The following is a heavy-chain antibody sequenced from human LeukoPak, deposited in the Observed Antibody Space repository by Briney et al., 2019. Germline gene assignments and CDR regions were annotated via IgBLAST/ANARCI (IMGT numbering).Heavy chain of an antibody. CDR3: ATSKQQLVRIFDY. D-gene: IGHD6-13*01. Sequence: ASVKVSRKVSGYTLTELSMHWVRQAPGKGLEWMGGFDPEDGETIYAQKFQGRVTMTEDTSTDTAYMELSSLRSEDTAVYYCATSKQQLVRIFDYWGQGTLVTVSS. V-gene: IGHV1-24*01. CDR2: FDPEDGET. CDR1: GYTLTELS. J-gene: IGHJ4*02.